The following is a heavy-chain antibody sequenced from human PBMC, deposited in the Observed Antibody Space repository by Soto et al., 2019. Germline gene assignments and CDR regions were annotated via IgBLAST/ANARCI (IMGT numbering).Heavy chain of an antibody. V-gene: IGHV1-18*04. J-gene: IGHJ6*02. CDR3: ARDGGGIADV. Sequence: QAQLEQSGDEVKKPGASVKVSCKASGYSFAGYNITWVRQVRGQGLEWMGCIRPSNGDTDYAQKFQGRVTMTTDTSTRTAYMELRSVTSDDTARYFCARDGGGIADVWGQGTTVTVS. D-gene: IGHD2-21*01. CDR1: GYSFAGYN. CDR2: IRPSNGDT.